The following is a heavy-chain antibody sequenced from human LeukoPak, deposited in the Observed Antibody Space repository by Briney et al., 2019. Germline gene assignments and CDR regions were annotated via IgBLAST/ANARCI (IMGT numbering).Heavy chain of an antibody. CDR2: ISGSSSHI. J-gene: IGHJ6*02. CDR1: GFAFSSYS. V-gene: IGHV3-21*01. CDR3: ARAYYDRSGYYNPYYGMDV. D-gene: IGHD3-22*01. Sequence: GGSLRLSCAASGFAFSSYSMNWVRQAPGKGLEWVSSISGSSSHIYYVDSVKGRFTISRDNAKTSLYLQMNSLRAEDTAVYYCARAYYDRSGYYNPYYGMDVWGQGTTVTVSS.